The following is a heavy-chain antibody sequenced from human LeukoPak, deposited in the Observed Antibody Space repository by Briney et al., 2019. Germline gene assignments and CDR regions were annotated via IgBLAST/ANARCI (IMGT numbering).Heavy chain of an antibody. Sequence: PSETLSLTCTVSGGSISSGSSYWSWIRQPAGKGLGWIGRIYTSGSTNYSPSLKSRVTISVDTSKNQFSLKLSSVTAADTAVYYCATEWSYGSGSPTFDYWGQGTLVTVSS. CDR2: IYTSGST. CDR1: GGSISSGSSY. V-gene: IGHV4-61*02. J-gene: IGHJ4*02. CDR3: ATEWSYGSGSPTFDY. D-gene: IGHD3-10*01.